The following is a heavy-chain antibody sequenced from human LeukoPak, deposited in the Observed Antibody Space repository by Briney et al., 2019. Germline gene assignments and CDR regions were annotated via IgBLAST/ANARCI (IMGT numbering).Heavy chain of an antibody. D-gene: IGHD2-2*01. CDR2: IYYSGST. CDR3: ARVQDIVVVPAAKISYGKGYYFDY. Sequence: PSETLSLTCTVSGGSISSYYWSWLRQPPGKGLEWIGYIYYSGSTNYNPSLKSRVTISVDTSKNQFSLKLSSVTAADTAVYYCARVQDIVVVPAAKISYGKGYYFDYWGQRTLVTVSS. V-gene: IGHV4-59*01. J-gene: IGHJ4*02. CDR1: GGSISSYY.